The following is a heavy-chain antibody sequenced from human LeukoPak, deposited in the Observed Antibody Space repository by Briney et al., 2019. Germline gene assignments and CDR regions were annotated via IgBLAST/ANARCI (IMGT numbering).Heavy chain of an antibody. Sequence: SSETLSLTCTVSGGSIRGYFWSWIRQPPGKGLEWIGHIYSSGSTTYTPSFQGRVTISLDTSKNQFSLKLSSVTAADTAVYYCARHYDSGSYPLDFWGQGTLVTVSS. CDR1: GGSIRGYF. D-gene: IGHD3-10*01. CDR2: IYSSGST. CDR3: ARHYDSGSYPLDF. J-gene: IGHJ4*02. V-gene: IGHV4-59*08.